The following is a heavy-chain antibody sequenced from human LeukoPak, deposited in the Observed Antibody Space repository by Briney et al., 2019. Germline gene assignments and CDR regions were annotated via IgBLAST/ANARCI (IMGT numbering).Heavy chain of an antibody. Sequence: GGSLRLSCAASGFTVSSNYMSWVRQAPGKGLEWVSVIYSGGSTYYADSVKGRFTISRDNAKNSLYLQMNSLRAEDTAVYYCARDHAIAAAGTFYYYGMDVWGQGTTVTVSS. V-gene: IGHV3-53*01. CDR2: IYSGGST. CDR1: GFTVSSNY. CDR3: ARDHAIAAAGTFYYYGMDV. J-gene: IGHJ6*02. D-gene: IGHD6-13*01.